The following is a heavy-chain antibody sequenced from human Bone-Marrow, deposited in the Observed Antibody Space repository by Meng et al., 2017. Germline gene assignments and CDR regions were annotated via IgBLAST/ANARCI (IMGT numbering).Heavy chain of an antibody. CDR1: GYTFTAYW. CDR2: IDPNNDHT. Sequence: GQLVQSGPEVKKPGASVKLSCKPSGYTFTAYWIPWLRQAPGQGLEWMGRIDPNNDHTQYAQNFQGRVTMTSDTSISTVYMELNGLRSDDTAVYYCARDEDISAAGKLFGDYWGQGTLVTVSS. V-gene: IGHV1-2*06. CDR3: ARDEDISAAGKLFGDY. D-gene: IGHD6-13*01. J-gene: IGHJ4*02.